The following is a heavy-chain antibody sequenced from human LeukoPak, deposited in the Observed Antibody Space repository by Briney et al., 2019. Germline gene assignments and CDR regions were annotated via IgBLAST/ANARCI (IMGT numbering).Heavy chain of an antibody. V-gene: IGHV4-4*09. CDR3: ARFTSTRPSDV. CDR2: IYSSGST. D-gene: IGHD6-6*01. CDR1: GGSISGFY. Sequence: SETLSLTCSVSGGSISGFYWSWTRQPPGQTLEWIGYIYSSGSTNYNPSLQSRVTMSVDTSVNQFSLRLSSVTAADTAVYYCARFTSTRPSDVWGKGTTVTVSS. J-gene: IGHJ6*04.